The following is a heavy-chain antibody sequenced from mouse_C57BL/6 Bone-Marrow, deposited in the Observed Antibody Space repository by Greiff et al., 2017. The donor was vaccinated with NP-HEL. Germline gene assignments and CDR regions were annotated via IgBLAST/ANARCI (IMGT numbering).Heavy chain of an antibody. D-gene: IGHD1-1*01. V-gene: IGHV1-50*01. Sequence: VQRVESGAELVKPGASVKLSCKASGYTFTSYWMQWVKQRPGQGLEWIGEIDPSDSYTNYNQKFKGKATLTVDTSSSTAYMQLSSLTSEDSAVYYCARYYPYYFDYWGQGTTLTVSS. J-gene: IGHJ2*01. CDR1: GYTFTSYW. CDR3: ARYYPYYFDY. CDR2: IDPSDSYT.